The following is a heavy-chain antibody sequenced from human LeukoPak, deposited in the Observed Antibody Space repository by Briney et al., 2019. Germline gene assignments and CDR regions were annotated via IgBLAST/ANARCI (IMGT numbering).Heavy chain of an antibody. Sequence: GGSLRLSCAASGFTFGSHAMSWVRQPPGKGLEWVAAISNGKTYYADSVRGRFAISRDDSTNTVYLHMNSLRDEDTALYHCVREAGYCAPVCVKTNWFDPWGQGTLVTVSS. CDR2: ISNGKT. D-gene: IGHD2-15*01. V-gene: IGHV3-23*01. J-gene: IGHJ5*02. CDR3: VREAGYCAPVCVKTNWFDP. CDR1: GFTFGSHA.